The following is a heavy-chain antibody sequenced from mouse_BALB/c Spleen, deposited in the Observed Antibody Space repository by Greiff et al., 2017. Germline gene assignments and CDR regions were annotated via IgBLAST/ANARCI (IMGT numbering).Heavy chain of an antibody. J-gene: IGHJ4*01. CDR3: TGTSYGYDNYYAMDY. D-gene: IGHD2-2*01. Sequence: EVQVVESGGGLVQPGGSMKLSCVASGFTFSNYWMNWVRQSPEKGLEWVAEIRLKSNNYATHYAESVKGRFTISRDDSKSSVYLQMNNLRAEDTGIYYCTGTSYGYDNYYAMDYWGQGTSVTVSS. V-gene: IGHV6-6*02. CDR2: IRLKSNNYAT. CDR1: GFTFSNYW.